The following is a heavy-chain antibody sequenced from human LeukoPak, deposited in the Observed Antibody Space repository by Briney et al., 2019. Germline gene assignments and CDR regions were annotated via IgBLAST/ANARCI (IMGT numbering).Heavy chain of an antibody. CDR3: ARTQLEYYDSSGYYY. J-gene: IGHJ4*02. CDR2: ISYDGSNK. V-gene: IGHV3-30*04. D-gene: IGHD3-22*01. CDR1: GFTFSSYA. Sequence: PGGSLRLSCAASGFTFSSYAMHWVRQAPGKGLEWVAVISYDGSNKYYADSVKGRFTISRDNSKNTLYLQMNSLRAEDTAVYYCARTQLEYYDSSGYYYWGQGTLVTVSS.